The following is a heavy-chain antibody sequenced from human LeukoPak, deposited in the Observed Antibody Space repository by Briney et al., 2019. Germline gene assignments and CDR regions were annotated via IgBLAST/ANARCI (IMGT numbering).Heavy chain of an antibody. D-gene: IGHD2-2*01. J-gene: IGHJ5*02. V-gene: IGHV1-2*02. CDR3: ARSRQFVVVPATNWFDP. Sequence: ASVKVSCKASGYTFTGYYMHWVRQAPGQGLEWMGWISPNSGGTNYAQKFRGRVTMTRDTSISTAYMELSRLRSDDTAVYYCARSRQFVVVPATNWFDPWGQGTLVTVSS. CDR2: ISPNSGGT. CDR1: GYTFTGYY.